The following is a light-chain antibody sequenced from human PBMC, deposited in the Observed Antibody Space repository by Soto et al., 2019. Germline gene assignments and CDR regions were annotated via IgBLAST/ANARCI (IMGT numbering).Light chain of an antibody. J-gene: IGKJ1*01. V-gene: IGKV3-11*01. CDR2: DAS. Sequence: IALTQSPATLSLSPGERATLSCRASQSVSSYLAWYQQKPGHAPRLLIYDASNRATGIPARFSGSGSGTDFTLTISSLEPEDSAVYYCQQRSNWWTFGQGTKVDI. CDR1: QSVSSY. CDR3: QQRSNWWT.